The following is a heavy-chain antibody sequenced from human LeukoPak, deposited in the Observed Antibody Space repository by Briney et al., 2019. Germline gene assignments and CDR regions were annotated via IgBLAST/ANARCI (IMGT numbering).Heavy chain of an antibody. CDR2: IYHSGST. V-gene: IGHV4-38-2*02. Sequence: KPSETLSLTCTVSGYSISSGYYWGWIRQPPGKGLEWIGSIYHSGSTYYNPSLKSRVTISVDTSKNQFSLKLNSVTAADTAVYYCARDGLNTMVRGKIRYCYMDVWGKGTTVTISS. CDR3: ARDGLNTMVRGKIRYCYMDV. CDR1: GYSISSGYY. J-gene: IGHJ6*03. D-gene: IGHD3-10*01.